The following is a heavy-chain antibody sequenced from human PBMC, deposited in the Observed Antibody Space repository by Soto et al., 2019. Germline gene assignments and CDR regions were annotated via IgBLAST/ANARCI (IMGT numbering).Heavy chain of an antibody. CDR3: ARLATTVSTPNY. Sequence: SETLSLTCAVSGGSVSVDSYYWAWIRQPPGKGLEWIATIHYRGNTYYATSLKSRVTISIDTSKNQFSLMLASVTATDTAFYYCARLATTVSTPNYWGQGTLVTVS. D-gene: IGHD4-17*01. CDR1: GGSVSVDSYY. V-gene: IGHV4-39*01. J-gene: IGHJ4*02. CDR2: IHYRGNT.